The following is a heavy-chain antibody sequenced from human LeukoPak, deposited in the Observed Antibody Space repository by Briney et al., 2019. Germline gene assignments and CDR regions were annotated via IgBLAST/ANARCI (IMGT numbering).Heavy chain of an antibody. CDR3: ARVLGGTSGWFALGLGYFDY. Sequence: PGGSLRLSCAASGFTFSSYAMTWVRQAPGKGLEWVASIKQDGSENYYVDSVKGRFTISRDNAKNSLYLQMNSLRAEDTAVYYCARVLGGTSGWFALGLGYFDYWGQGTLVTVSS. CDR1: GFTFSSYA. CDR2: IKQDGSEN. D-gene: IGHD6-19*01. J-gene: IGHJ4*02. V-gene: IGHV3-7*01.